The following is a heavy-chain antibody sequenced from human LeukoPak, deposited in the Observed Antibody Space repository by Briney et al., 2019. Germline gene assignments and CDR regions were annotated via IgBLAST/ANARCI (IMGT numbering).Heavy chain of an antibody. CDR2: IGGGGDKV. V-gene: IGHV3-23*01. J-gene: IGHJ5*02. Sequence: QPGGSLRLSCAASGFTFKSYAMTWVRQAPGKGLEWVSAIGGGGDKVFYADSVKGRFTISRDNSKQTLYLQMNSLGAADTAVYYCAKVSSGEHTFWSDFSQDNWFDPWGQGTLVTVSS. D-gene: IGHD3-3*01. CDR1: GFTFKSYA. CDR3: AKVSSGEHTFWSDFSQDNWFDP.